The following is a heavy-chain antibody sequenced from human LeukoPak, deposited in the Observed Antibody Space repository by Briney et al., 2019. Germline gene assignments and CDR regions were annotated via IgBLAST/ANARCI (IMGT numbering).Heavy chain of an antibody. V-gene: IGHV4-34*01. CDR2: INHSGST. D-gene: IGHD6-19*01. CDR1: GGSFSGYY. CDR3: ASTGIAVADY. Sequence: SKTLSLTCAVYGGSFSGYYWSWIRQPPGKGLEWIGEINHSGSTNYNPSLKSRVTISVDTSKNQFSLKLSSVTAADTAVYYCASTGIAVADYWGQGTLVTVSS. J-gene: IGHJ4*02.